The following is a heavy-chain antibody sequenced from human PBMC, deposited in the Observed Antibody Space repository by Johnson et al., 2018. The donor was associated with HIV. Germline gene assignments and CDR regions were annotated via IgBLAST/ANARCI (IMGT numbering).Heavy chain of an antibody. CDR2: IKQDGSEK. V-gene: IGHV3-7*01. CDR1: GFTVSSNY. CDR3: ARSRWADDAFDG. Sequence: VQLVESGGGLVQPGGSLRLSCAASGFTVSSNYMSWVRQAPGKGLEWVANIKQDGSEKYYVDSVKGRFTISRDNAKNSLYLQMNSLRAEDTAVYYCARSRWADDAFDGWGQGTMVTVSS. D-gene: IGHD1-26*01. J-gene: IGHJ3*01.